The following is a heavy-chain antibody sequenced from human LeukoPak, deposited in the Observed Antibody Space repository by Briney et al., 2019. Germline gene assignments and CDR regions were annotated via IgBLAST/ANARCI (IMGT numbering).Heavy chain of an antibody. CDR3: AEERYDGPCCWFDP. D-gene: IGHD1-14*01. Sequence: SVKVSCKTSGFTFRTSAIQWVRQARGQRLEWIGWTVVGRGETKYAQDLQGRVTITTDMSTSTAYLELSGLRSEDTAVYYCAEERYDGPCCWFDPWGQGTLVTVSS. CDR1: GFTFRTSA. CDR2: TVVGRGET. V-gene: IGHV1-58*02. J-gene: IGHJ5*02.